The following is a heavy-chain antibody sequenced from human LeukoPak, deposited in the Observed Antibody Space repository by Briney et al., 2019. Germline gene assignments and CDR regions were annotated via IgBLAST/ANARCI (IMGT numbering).Heavy chain of an antibody. CDR3: ARTVLAYCGGDCYSGAFDI. Sequence: PSETLSLTCTVSGVSISSSTYYWGWIRQPPGKGLEWIGSIYSSGSTYYNPSLKSRVTISLDTSKSQFSLKLSSMTAADTAVYYCARTVLAYCGGDCYSGAFDIWGQGTMVTVSS. V-gene: IGHV4-39*07. D-gene: IGHD2-21*02. J-gene: IGHJ3*02. CDR1: GVSISSSTYY. CDR2: IYSSGST.